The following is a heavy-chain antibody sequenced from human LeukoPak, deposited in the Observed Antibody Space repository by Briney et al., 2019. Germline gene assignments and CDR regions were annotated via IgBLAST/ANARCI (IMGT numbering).Heavy chain of an antibody. J-gene: IGHJ4*02. CDR1: GYSFTSYW. CDR3: ATWQNDFWSGYHAVDY. V-gene: IGHV5-51*01. CDR2: IYPGDSDT. D-gene: IGHD3-3*01. Sequence: GESLKISCRGSGYSFTSYWIGWVRQMPGKGLEWMGIIYPGDSDTRYSPSFQGQVTISADKSISTAYLQWSSLKASDTAMYYCATWQNDFWSGYHAVDYWGQGTLVTVSS.